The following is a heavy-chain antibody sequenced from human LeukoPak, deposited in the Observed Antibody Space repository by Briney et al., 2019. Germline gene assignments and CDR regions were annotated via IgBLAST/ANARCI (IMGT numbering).Heavy chain of an antibody. J-gene: IGHJ6*03. V-gene: IGHV4-34*01. CDR1: GGSFSGYY. CDR3: ARHEYYYYYMDV. CDR2: INHSGST. Sequence: SETLSLTCAVYGGSFSGYYWSWVRQPPGKGLEWIGEINHSGSTNYNPSLKSRVTISVDTSKNQFSLKLSSVTAADTAVYYCARHEYYYYYMDVWGKGTTVTVSS.